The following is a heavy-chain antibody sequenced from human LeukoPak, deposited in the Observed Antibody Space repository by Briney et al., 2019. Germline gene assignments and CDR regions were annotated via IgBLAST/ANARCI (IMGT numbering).Heavy chain of an antibody. Sequence: PGGSLRLSCAASGFTFSSYAMSWVRQAPGKGLGWVSAISGSGGSTYYADSVKGRFTISRDNSKNTLYLQMNSLRAEDTAVYYCAKEIIAYDILTEFDYWGQGTLVTVSS. CDR3: AKEIIAYDILTEFDY. CDR1: GFTFSSYA. D-gene: IGHD3-9*01. J-gene: IGHJ4*02. V-gene: IGHV3-23*01. CDR2: ISGSGGST.